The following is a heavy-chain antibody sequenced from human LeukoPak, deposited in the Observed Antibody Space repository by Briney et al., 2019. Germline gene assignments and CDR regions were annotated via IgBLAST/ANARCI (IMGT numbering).Heavy chain of an antibody. Sequence: GGSLRLSCAASGFTFSSYGMSWVRQAPGKGLEWVSAISGSGGSTYYADSVKGRFTISRDNSKNTLYLQMNSLIAEDTAVYYCAKSGYNRFDYWGQGTRVTVSS. CDR1: GFTFSSYG. D-gene: IGHD5-24*01. J-gene: IGHJ4*02. CDR3: AKSGYNRFDY. CDR2: ISGSGGST. V-gene: IGHV3-23*01.